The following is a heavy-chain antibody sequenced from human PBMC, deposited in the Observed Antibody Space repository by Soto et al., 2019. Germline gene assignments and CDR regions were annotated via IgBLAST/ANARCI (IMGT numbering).Heavy chain of an antibody. CDR1: GFTFSSYA. CDR2: ISGSGGST. Sequence: GGSLRLSCAASGFTFSSYAMSWVRQAPGKGLEWVSAISGSGGSTYYADSVKGRFTISRDNSKITLYLQMNSLRAEDTAVYYCAKTGKIAARSYAGYWGQGTLVTVSS. J-gene: IGHJ4*02. CDR3: AKTGKIAARSYAGY. D-gene: IGHD6-6*01. V-gene: IGHV3-23*01.